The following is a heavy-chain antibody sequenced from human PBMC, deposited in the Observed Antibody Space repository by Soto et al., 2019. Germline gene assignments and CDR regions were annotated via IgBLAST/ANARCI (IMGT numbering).Heavy chain of an antibody. J-gene: IGHJ6*02. Sequence: ASVKVSCKASGYTFTGYYMHWVRQAPGQGLEWMGWINPNSGGTNYAQKFQGWVTMTRDTSISTAYMELSRLRSDDTAVYYCARDRVAVAGTYYYYGMAVWGQGTTVTVSS. V-gene: IGHV1-2*04. D-gene: IGHD6-19*01. CDR2: INPNSGGT. CDR1: GYTFTGYY. CDR3: ARDRVAVAGTYYYYGMAV.